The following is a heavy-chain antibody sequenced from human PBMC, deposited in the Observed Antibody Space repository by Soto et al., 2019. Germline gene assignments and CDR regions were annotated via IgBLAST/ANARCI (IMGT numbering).Heavy chain of an antibody. CDR3: ARDKRDLRFLEWSYYFDY. V-gene: IGHV3-7*01. CDR2: IKQDGSEK. CDR1: GFTCSSYC. D-gene: IGHD3-3*01. J-gene: IGHJ4*02. Sequence: GRSLRLSCAAAGFTCSSYCMNWVRQAPGKGLEWVANIKQDGSEKYYVDSVKGRFTISRDNSKNTLYLQMNSLRAEDTAVYYCARDKRDLRFLEWSYYFDYWGQGTLVTVS.